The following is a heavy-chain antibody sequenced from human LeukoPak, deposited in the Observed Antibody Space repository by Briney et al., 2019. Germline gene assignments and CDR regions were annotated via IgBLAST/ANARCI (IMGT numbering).Heavy chain of an antibody. J-gene: IGHJ4*02. D-gene: IGHD4-23*01. CDR2: IYPGDSDT. CDR1: GYSFTSYW. CDR3: ARNTVVTPGLLLWAD. Sequence: GESLKISCKGSGYSFTSYWIGWVRQMPGKGLEWMGIIYPGDSDTRYSPSFQGQVTISADKSISTAYLQWSSLKASDTAMYYCARNTVVTPGLLLWADWGQGTLVTVSS. V-gene: IGHV5-51*01.